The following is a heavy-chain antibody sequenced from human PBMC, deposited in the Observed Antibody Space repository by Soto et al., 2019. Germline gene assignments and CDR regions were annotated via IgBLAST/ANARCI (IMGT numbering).Heavy chain of an antibody. D-gene: IGHD3-3*01. V-gene: IGHV3-7*03. CDR2: VNQDGSEK. J-gene: IGHJ4*02. CDR3: ARAPQFYVFWSGYYRTGDLKLYFDS. CDR1: GFTFSTYW. Sequence: EVQVVESGGGLVQPGGSLRLSCTASGFTFSTYWMTWVRQAPGKGLEWVANVNQDGSEKFYADSVKGRFTISRDNTNNSLYLQINSLRVEDTAIYYCARAPQFYVFWSGYYRTGDLKLYFDSWGQGTLVTVSS.